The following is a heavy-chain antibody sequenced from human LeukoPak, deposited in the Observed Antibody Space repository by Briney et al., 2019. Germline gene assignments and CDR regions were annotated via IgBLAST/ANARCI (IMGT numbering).Heavy chain of an antibody. CDR3: AKMGGSAPYFFDY. J-gene: IGHJ4*02. CDR1: GGSISSYY. D-gene: IGHD6-19*01. CDR2: IYTSGSA. V-gene: IGHV4-4*07. Sequence: SEALSLTCTVSGGSISSYYWRWIRQPAGKALEWIGRIYTSGSANYNPPLKSQVTRSVDESKNQFSLKLSSVTAADAAMYYCAKMGGSAPYFFDYWGQGTLVTVSS.